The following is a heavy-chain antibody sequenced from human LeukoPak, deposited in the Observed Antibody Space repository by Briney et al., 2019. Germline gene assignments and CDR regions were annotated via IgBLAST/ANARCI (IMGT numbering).Heavy chain of an antibody. D-gene: IGHD5-18*01. V-gene: IGHV5-51*01. CDR2: IYPDDSDT. Sequence: GESLKISCKGSGYSVTNNWIGWVRQMPGRGLEWMGIIYPDDSDTRYSPSFQGQVTISADKSISTAYLQWSSLKASDTAMYYCARVMTDVDTAMVFPYFDYWGQGTLVTVSS. CDR1: GYSVTNNW. CDR3: ARVMTDVDTAMVFPYFDY. J-gene: IGHJ4*02.